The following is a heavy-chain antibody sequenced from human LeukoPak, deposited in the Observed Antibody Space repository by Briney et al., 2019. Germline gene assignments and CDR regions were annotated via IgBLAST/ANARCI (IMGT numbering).Heavy chain of an antibody. V-gene: IGHV4-4*07. CDR2: IYTSGST. D-gene: IGHD4-23*01. Sequence: PSETLSLTCTVSGGSLSSYYWSWIPQPAGKGLEWVGRIYTSGSTNYNPSLKSRVTISVDKSKNQFSLKLSSVTAADTAVYYCARATRWVPFDYWGQGTLVTVSS. CDR1: GGSLSSYY. J-gene: IGHJ4*02. CDR3: ARATRWVPFDY.